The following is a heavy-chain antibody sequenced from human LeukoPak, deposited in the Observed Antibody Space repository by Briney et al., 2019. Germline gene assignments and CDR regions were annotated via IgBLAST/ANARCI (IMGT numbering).Heavy chain of an antibody. CDR1: RFTFSSYG. V-gene: IGHV3-30*02. Sequence: GGSLRLSCAASRFTFSSYGMHWVRQAPGKGLEWVAYIQYDGSNEQYADSVKGRFSISRDSSKNILYLQMNSLRAEDTAVYYCAKDLRITFGGVIVPRFDYWGQGTLVTVSS. CDR2: IQYDGSNE. CDR3: AKDLRITFGGVIVPRFDY. J-gene: IGHJ4*02. D-gene: IGHD3-16*02.